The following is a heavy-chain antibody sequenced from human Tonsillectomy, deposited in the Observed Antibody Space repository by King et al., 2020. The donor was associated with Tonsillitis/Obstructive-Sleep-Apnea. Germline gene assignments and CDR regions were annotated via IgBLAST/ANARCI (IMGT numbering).Heavy chain of an antibody. CDR3: ARECNDILAGYRYYYYYYMDV. V-gene: IGHV3-64*01. D-gene: IGHD3-9*01. Sequence: VQLVESGGGLVQPGGSLRLSCAASGFTFSSYAMHWVRQAPGKGLEYVSAISSNGGSTYYANSVKGRFTISRDNSKNTLYLQMGSLRAEDMAVYYCARECNDILAGYRYYYYYYMDVWGKGTTVTLSS. J-gene: IGHJ6*03. CDR2: ISSNGGST. CDR1: GFTFSSYA.